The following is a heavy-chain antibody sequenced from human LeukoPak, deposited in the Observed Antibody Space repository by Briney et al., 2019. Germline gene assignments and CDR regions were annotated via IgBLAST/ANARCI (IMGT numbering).Heavy chain of an antibody. CDR3: ARGIFDAFDF. J-gene: IGHJ3*01. CDR1: GDSVSSNSAA. Sequence: SQTLSLTCAVSGDSVSSNSAAWNWIRQSPSRGLEWLGRTYYRSKWYSDYGISVKSRIIINPDTSKNQFSLQLNSVTPEDTAMYFCARGIFDAFDFWGLGTMVTVSS. CDR2: TYYRSKWYS. V-gene: IGHV6-1*01.